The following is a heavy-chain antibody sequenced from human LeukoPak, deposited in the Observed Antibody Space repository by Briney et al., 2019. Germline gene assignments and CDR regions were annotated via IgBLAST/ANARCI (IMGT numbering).Heavy chain of an antibody. CDR3: ARGAGLIYYYGMDV. J-gene: IGHJ6*02. D-gene: IGHD3/OR15-3a*01. Sequence: GRSLRLSCAASGFTFSSYAMHWVRQAPGKGLEWVAVISYDGSNKYYADSVKGRFTISRDNSKNTLYLQMSSLRAEDTAVYYCARGAGLIYYYGMDVWGQGTTVTVSS. V-gene: IGHV3-30*04. CDR1: GFTFSSYA. CDR2: ISYDGSNK.